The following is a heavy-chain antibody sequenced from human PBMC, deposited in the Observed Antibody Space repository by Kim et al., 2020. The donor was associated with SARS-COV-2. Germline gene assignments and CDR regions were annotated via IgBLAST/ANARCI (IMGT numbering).Heavy chain of an antibody. Sequence: HNSRVNISVATSKNQFSLKLSSVTAADTAVYYCARAPSITIFGVVTQFDYWGQGTLVTVSS. CDR3: ARAPSITIFGVVTQFDY. D-gene: IGHD3-3*01. J-gene: IGHJ4*02. V-gene: IGHV4-31*02.